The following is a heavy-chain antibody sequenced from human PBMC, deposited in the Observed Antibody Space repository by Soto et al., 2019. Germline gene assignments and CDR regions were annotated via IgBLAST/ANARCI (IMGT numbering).Heavy chain of an antibody. D-gene: IGHD1-26*01. V-gene: IGHV3-74*03. CDR3: ARGDRGAFDL. Sequence: EVPLVESGGGLVQPGESLRLSCAASGFTFSYYWMHWVRQTPGKGLLWVSHIHNDGSRTTYADSVKGRFTISRDNARNTVYLQMNSLRDDDTTVYYCARGDRGAFDLWGQGTAVTVSS. J-gene: IGHJ3*01. CDR2: IHNDGSRT. CDR1: GFTFSYYW.